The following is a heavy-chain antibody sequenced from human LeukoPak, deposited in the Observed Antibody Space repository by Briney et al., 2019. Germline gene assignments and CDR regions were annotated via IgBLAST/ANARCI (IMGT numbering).Heavy chain of an antibody. CDR1: GFTFSSYW. V-gene: IGHV3-7*05. J-gene: IGHJ4*02. CDR3: ARAMRGHHSDS. Sequence: QSGGSLRLSCAASGFTFSSYWMSWVRQAPGKGLEWVASIKEDGNDKYYVDSVKGRFTISRGNAKNSLYLQMNTLRAEDTAVYYCARAMRGHHSDSWGQGTLVTVSS. D-gene: IGHD3-22*01. CDR2: IKEDGNDK.